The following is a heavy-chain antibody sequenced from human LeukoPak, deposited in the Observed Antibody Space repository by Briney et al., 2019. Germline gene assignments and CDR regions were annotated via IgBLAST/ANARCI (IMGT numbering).Heavy chain of an antibody. CDR2: IKQDGSEK. CDR3: ARDFICSSTSCNGY. Sequence: GGSLRHSCAASGFTFSSYWMSWVRQAPGKGLEWVANIKQDGSEKYYVDSVKGRFTISRDNAKNSLYLQMNSLRAEDTAVYYCARDFICSSTSCNGYWGQGTLVTVSS. J-gene: IGHJ4*02. D-gene: IGHD2-2*01. V-gene: IGHV3-7*03. CDR1: GFTFSSYW.